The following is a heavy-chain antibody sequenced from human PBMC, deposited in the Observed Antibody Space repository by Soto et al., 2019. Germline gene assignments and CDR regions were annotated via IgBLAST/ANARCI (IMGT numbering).Heavy chain of an antibody. CDR1: RFTFSNYG. V-gene: IGHV3-30*18. CDR2: ISHDGTVK. Sequence: GGSLGLSCAASRFTFSNYGMQWVRQAPGKGLGWVAVISHDGTVKYYADSVKGRFTISRDNFQNTLDLQMDSLRAEDTAVYYCAKERDTRSSSCFDSWGQGTLVTVYS. CDR3: AKERDTRSSSCFDS. D-gene: IGHD5-18*01. J-gene: IGHJ4*02.